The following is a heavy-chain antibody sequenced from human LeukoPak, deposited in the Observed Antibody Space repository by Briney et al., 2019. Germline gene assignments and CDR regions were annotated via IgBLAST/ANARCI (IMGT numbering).Heavy chain of an antibody. V-gene: IGHV3-53*01. CDR1: GFTVSSNY. J-gene: IGHJ6*02. CDR3: ARAQNTAAGPYYYYGMDV. CDR2: IYSGGST. D-gene: IGHD6-13*01. Sequence: GGSLRLSCAASGFTVSSNYMSWVRQAPGKGLEWVSVIYSGGSTYYADSVKGRFTISRDNSKNTLYLQMNSLRAEDTAVYYCARAQNTAAGPYYYYGMDVWGQGTTVTVSS.